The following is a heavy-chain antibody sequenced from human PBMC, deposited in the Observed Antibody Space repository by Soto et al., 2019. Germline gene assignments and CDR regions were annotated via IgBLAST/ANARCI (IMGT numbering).Heavy chain of an antibody. CDR3: ARGTLEMATIFHYYYGMDV. Sequence: SVKVSCKASGGTFSMYASSGVLQSPLRGLDGMGGIIPIFGTANYAQKFQGRVTITADESTSTAYMELSSLRSEDTAVYYCARGTLEMATIFHYYYGMDVWGQGTTVTVSS. J-gene: IGHJ6*02. CDR1: GGTFSMYA. D-gene: IGHD5-12*01. CDR2: IIPIFGTA. V-gene: IGHV1-69*13.